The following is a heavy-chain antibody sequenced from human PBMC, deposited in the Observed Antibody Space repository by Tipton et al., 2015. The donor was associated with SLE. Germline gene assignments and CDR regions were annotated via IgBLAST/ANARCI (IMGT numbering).Heavy chain of an antibody. CDR2: IYPSDSDT. CDR1: GYNFNTNW. J-gene: IGHJ4*02. V-gene: IGHV5-51*03. D-gene: IGHD3-10*01. CDR3: AGPGSNALDGPFDF. Sequence: QLVQSGAEVKKPGESLKISCKESGYNFNTNWIAWVRQVPGKGLEWMGIIYPSDSDTRYSPSFQGQVIISVDKSINTAYLQWSTLEGSDGGMYYCAGPGSNALDGPFDFWGQGTLVTVSS.